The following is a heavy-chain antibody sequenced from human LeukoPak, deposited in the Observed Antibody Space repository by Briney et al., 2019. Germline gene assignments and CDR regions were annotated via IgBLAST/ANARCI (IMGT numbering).Heavy chain of an antibody. CDR1: AASISRSNW. CDR2: IYHSWST. J-gene: IGHJ5*02. V-gene: IGHV4-4*02. D-gene: IGHD2-8*01. CDR3: ARESNINNWFDP. Sequence: SETLSLTCAVSAASISRSNWWSWVRQPPGHGLTWIGEIYHSWSTNYNPSLKSRVTISVDKSKNQFSLKLSSVTAADTAVYYCARESNINNWFDPWGQGTLVTVSS.